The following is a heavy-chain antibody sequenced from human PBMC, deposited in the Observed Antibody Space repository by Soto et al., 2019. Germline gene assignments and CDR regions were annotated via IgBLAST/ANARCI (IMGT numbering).Heavy chain of an antibody. CDR1: GFSLSNGKVG. J-gene: IGHJ6*03. CDR3: ARISFGRSVAGGYFYMDD. V-gene: IGHV2-26*01. CDR2: IFSNDEK. D-gene: IGHD6-19*01. Sequence: HVTLKESGPVLVKPTETLTLTCTVSGFSLSNGKVGVSWIRQPPGKALEWLAHIFSNDEKSYRTSLKSRLTISEDTSKSQVVLTMTNVDPVDTATYYCARISFGRSVAGGYFYMDDWGKGTTVTVSS.